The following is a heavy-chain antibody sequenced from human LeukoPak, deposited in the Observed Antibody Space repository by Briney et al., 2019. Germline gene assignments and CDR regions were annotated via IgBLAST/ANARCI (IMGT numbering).Heavy chain of an antibody. D-gene: IGHD3-10*01. CDR3: AISLGAPFDGSGSYYNL. CDR2: IYYSGST. CDR1: GGSISSYY. Sequence: SETLSRTCTVSGGSISSYYWSWIRQPPGKGLEWIGYIYYSGSTNYNPSLKSRVTISVDKSKNQFSLKLSSVTAADTAVYYCAISLGAPFDGSGSYYNLWGQGTLVTVSS. J-gene: IGHJ4*02. V-gene: IGHV4-59*12.